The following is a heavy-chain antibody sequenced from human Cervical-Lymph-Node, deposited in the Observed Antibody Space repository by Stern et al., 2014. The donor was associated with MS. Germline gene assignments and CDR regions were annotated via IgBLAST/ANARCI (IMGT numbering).Heavy chain of an antibody. J-gene: IGHJ4*02. CDR1: GYTFTSYT. CDR2: INTGSGNT. V-gene: IGHV1-3*04. CDR3: ARETAPAGLDY. D-gene: IGHD3-22*01. Sequence: QVQLVQSGAEVKKPGASVKVPCKASGYTFTSYTMHWVRQAPGQRLEWMGWINTGSGNTKYSQKFQGRVTITRDTSASTAYMELSSLRSEDTAVYYCARETAPAGLDYWGQGTLVTVSS.